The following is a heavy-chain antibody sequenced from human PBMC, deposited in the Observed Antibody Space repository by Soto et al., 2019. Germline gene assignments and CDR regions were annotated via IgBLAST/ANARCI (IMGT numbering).Heavy chain of an antibody. D-gene: IGHD3-3*01. Sequence: GASVKVSCKASGYTFTSYCISWVRQAPGQGLEWMGWISAYNGNTNYAQKLQGRVTMTTDTSTSTAYMELRSLRSDDTAVYYCARFEYDFWSGYYISWFDPWGQGTLVTVSS. CDR2: ISAYNGNT. J-gene: IGHJ5*02. V-gene: IGHV1-18*01. CDR1: GYTFTSYC. CDR3: ARFEYDFWSGYYISWFDP.